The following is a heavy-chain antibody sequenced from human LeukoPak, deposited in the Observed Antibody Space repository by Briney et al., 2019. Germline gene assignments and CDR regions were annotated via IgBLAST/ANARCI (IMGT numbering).Heavy chain of an antibody. V-gene: IGHV3-7*05. CDR1: GLTFSSYW. J-gene: IGHJ4*02. Sequence: GGSLRLSCAGSGLTFSSYWMTWVRQAPGKGLEWVANIKPDGSEKAYVDSVKGRFTISRDNAKNSLYLQMNSLRAEDTAVYYYARLIRPYFDYWGQGTLVTVSS. CDR3: ARLIRPYFDY. CDR2: IKPDGSEK.